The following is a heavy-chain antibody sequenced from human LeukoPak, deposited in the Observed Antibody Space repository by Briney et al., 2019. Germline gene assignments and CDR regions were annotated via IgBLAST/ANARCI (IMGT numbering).Heavy chain of an antibody. J-gene: IGHJ4*02. CDR1: GYTFTSYA. V-gene: IGHV7-4-1*02. CDR2: INTNTGNP. CDR3: ARGPRFSNYAGVWVFDY. D-gene: IGHD4-11*01. Sequence: AAVEVSCKASGYTFTSYAMNWVRQAPGQGLEWMGWINTNTGNPTYAQGFTGRFVFSLDTSVSTAYLQISSLKAEDTAVYYCARGPRFSNYAGVWVFDYWGQGTLVTVSS.